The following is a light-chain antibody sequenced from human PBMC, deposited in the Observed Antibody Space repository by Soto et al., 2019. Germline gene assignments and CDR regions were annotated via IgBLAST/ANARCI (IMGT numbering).Light chain of an antibody. J-gene: IGKJ1*01. Sequence: EIVMTQSPATLSVSPGERATLSCRASQSVTSNLAWYQQKPGQAPRLLIYGASTTATGIPARFSGSGSGTELTLTISILQSEDVAVYYCQQYNNWPPRGTFGQGTKVEIK. CDR3: QQYNNWPPRGT. CDR2: GAS. CDR1: QSVTSN. V-gene: IGKV3-15*01.